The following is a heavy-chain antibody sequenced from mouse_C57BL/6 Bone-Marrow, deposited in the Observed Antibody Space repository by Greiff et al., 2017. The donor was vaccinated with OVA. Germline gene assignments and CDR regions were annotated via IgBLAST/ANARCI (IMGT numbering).Heavy chain of an antibody. CDR1: GYTFTSYW. D-gene: IGHD1-1*01. CDR2: IYPSDSET. V-gene: IGHV1-61*01. CDR3: ARGTTVVAYYYGY. Sequence: QVQLQQPGAELVRPGSSVKLSCKASGYTFTSYWMDWVKQRPGQGLEWIGNIYPSDSETHYNQKFKDKATLTVDKSSSTAYMQLSSLTSDDSAVYYCARGTTVVAYYYGYWGHGTTLAVSS. J-gene: IGHJ2*01.